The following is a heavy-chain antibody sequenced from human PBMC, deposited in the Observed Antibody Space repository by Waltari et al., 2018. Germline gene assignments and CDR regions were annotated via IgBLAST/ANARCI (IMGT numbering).Heavy chain of an antibody. CDR1: GYTFTSYF. D-gene: IGHD5-12*01. V-gene: IGHV1-46*01. CDR3: ARETSKWLVDP. J-gene: IGHJ5*02. CDR2: KKPSGSST. Sequence: QVQLVQSGAEVKKPGASVKVSCKASGYTFTSYFMHWVRQDPGQGLEWMGKKKPSGSSTSYGQKFQGRVTMTWDTSTSTVFMELSSLRSEDTAVYYCARETSKWLVDPWGQGTLVTVSS.